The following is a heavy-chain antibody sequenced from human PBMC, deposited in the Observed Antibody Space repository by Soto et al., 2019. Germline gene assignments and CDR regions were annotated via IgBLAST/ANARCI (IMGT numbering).Heavy chain of an antibody. CDR3: ARAVLDYGQIGGYFDL. Sequence: PSETLSLTCTVSSSSSSGYFWSWIRQPPGKGLEWIGSAHHSGNINYNPSLQSRVAISLDTSRNLLSLKMTSVTAADTALYYCARAVLDYGQIGGYFDLWARGTLVTVSS. CDR1: SSSSSGYF. V-gene: IGHV4-59*01. J-gene: IGHJ2*01. D-gene: IGHD4-17*01. CDR2: AHHSGNI.